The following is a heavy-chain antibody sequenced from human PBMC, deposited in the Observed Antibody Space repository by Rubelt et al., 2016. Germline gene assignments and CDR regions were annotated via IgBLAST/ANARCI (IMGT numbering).Heavy chain of an antibody. CDR2: IDSGAVNT. D-gene: IGHD2-2*01. CDR1: GFTFSNYA. J-gene: IGHJ4*02. Sequence: GGSLRLSCAASGFTFSNYAMTWVRQAPGKGLEWVSAIDSGAVNTYYADSVKGRFTISRDNSKNTLYLQMNSLRAEDTAVYYCARIGYSSNCFDYWGQGALVTVSS. V-gene: IGHV3-23*01. CDR3: ARIGYSSNCFDY.